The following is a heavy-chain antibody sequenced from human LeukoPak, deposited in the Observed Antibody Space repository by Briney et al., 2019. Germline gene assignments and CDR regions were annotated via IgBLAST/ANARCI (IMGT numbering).Heavy chain of an antibody. V-gene: IGHV3-23*01. CDR1: GFTFSSYA. CDR3: AKERVYDSSGYPLPFDY. CDR2: ISGSGGST. J-gene: IGHJ4*02. Sequence: GGSLRLSCAASGFTFSSYAMSWVRQAPGKGLEWVSAISGSGGSTYYADSVKGRFTISRDNSKNTLYLQMNRLRAEDTAVYYCAKERVYDSSGYPLPFDYWGQGTLVTVSS. D-gene: IGHD3-22*01.